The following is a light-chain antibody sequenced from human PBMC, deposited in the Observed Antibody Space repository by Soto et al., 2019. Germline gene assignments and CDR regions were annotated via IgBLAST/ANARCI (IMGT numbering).Light chain of an antibody. CDR2: DVS. CDR3: SSYTSSNIVI. J-gene: IGLJ2*01. Sequence: QSVLTQPASVSGSPGQSITISCTGTSSDVGAYNYVSWYQQHPAKAPKVMIYDVSNRPSGVSNRFSGSKSGTTASLTISGLQAEDEADYYCSSYTSSNIVIFGGGTKLTVL. V-gene: IGLV2-14*03. CDR1: SSDVGAYNY.